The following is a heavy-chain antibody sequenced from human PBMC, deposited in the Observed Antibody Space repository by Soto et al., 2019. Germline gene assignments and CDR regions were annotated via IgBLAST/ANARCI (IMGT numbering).Heavy chain of an antibody. CDR3: AADPYYYDSSNYYSFDH. D-gene: IGHD3-22*01. V-gene: IGHV1-58*01. CDR1: GFTLRSSA. J-gene: IGHJ4*02. CDR2: IVAGSGNT. Sequence: QRQLVQSGPEVKKPGTSVRVSCKTSGFTLRSSAVQWVRQARGQRLEWIGWIVAGSGNTHYAQRFQERVTLTRDMSTSTAYWELSSLRSEDTAVYYCAADPYYYDSSNYYSFDHWGQGTLVTVSS.